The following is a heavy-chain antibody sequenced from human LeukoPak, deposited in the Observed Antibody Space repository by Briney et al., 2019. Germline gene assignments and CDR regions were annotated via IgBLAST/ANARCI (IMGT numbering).Heavy chain of an antibody. CDR3: ATSSYWNDGFDP. CDR2: IYYSGST. J-gene: IGHJ5*02. CDR1: GGAISNYY. V-gene: IGHV4-59*01. Sequence: SETLSLTCSVSGGAISNYYWSWIRQPPGKGLEWVGYIYYSGSTNYNPSLKSRVTISVATSKNQFSLKLSSVTAADTAVYYCATSSYWNDGFDPWGQGTLVTVSS. D-gene: IGHD1-1*01.